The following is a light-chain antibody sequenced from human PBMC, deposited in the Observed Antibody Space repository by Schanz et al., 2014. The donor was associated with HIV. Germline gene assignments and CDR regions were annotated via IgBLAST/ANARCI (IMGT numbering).Light chain of an antibody. V-gene: IGKV3-20*01. J-gene: IGKJ2*01. CDR1: QSVSSSY. CDR2: GAS. CDR3: QQFVGSVYT. Sequence: EIVLTQSPGTLSLSPGERATLSCRASQSVSSSYLAWYQQKPGQAPRLLIYGASIRATDIPARFSGGGSGTEFTLTINSLQSEDFAVYYCQQFVGSVYTFGQGTKLEIK.